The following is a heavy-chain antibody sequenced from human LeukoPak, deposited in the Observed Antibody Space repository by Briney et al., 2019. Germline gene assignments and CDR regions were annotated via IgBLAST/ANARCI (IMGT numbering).Heavy chain of an antibody. CDR2: IYPVDSET. V-gene: IGHV5-51*01. D-gene: IGHD2-2*02. CDR1: GYTYTKSW. J-gene: IGHJ4*02. Sequence: GGSLKISFKGSGYTYTKSWIAWGRPMPGKGRELMGIIYPVDSETRYSPSFQGQVTISVDKSISTAYLQWSSLKASDTAMYYCARQGCTTTSCHTIDYWGQGTLVTVSS. CDR3: ARQGCTTTSCHTIDY.